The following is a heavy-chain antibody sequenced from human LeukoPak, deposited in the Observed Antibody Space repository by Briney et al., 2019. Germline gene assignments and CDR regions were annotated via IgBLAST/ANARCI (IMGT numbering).Heavy chain of an antibody. CDR3: ASRGNSYYFDF. CDR2: IYYRGST. J-gene: IGHJ4*02. CDR1: GGSISSYY. D-gene: IGHD4-23*01. V-gene: IGHV4-59*01. Sequence: PSEALSLTCTVSGGSISSYYWSWIRQPPGKGLEWIGYIYYRGSTNYNPSLKSRVTISVDTSKNQFSLKLSSVTAADTAVYYCASRGNSYYFDFWGQGTLVTVSS.